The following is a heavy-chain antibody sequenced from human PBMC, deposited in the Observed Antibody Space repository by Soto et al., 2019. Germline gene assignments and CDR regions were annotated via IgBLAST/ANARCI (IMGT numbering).Heavy chain of an antibody. CDR1: GGSMSRGDYY. J-gene: IGHJ4*02. CDR3: ARDNGYSYGYFDY. CDR2: LYNSGST. D-gene: IGHD5-18*01. V-gene: IGHV4-61*08. Sequence: SETLSLTCTVSGGSMSRGDYYWSWIRQPPGKGLEWIGCLYNSGSTNYNPALKSRATISVDTSKNQFSLRLSSVTAADTAVYYCARDNGYSYGYFDYWGQGTLVTVS.